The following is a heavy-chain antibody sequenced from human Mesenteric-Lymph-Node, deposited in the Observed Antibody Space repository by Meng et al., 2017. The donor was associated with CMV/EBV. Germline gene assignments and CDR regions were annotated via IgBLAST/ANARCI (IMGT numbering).Heavy chain of an antibody. CDR3: ARSCSSSTCRATSPDY. D-gene: IGHD2-2*01. CDR2: INPHSAGT. CDR1: GYTFTAHY. V-gene: IGHV1-2*02. Sequence: ASVKVSCKASGYTFTAHYIHWVRQAPGQGLEWMGWINPHSAGTKYAQKFQGRVTVTRDTSITTAYMELSRLRPDDTAVYYCARSCSSSTCRATSPDYWGQGTLVTVSS. J-gene: IGHJ4*02.